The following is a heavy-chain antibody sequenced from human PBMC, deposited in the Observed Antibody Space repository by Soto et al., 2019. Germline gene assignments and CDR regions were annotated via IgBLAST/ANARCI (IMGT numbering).Heavy chain of an antibody. CDR2: VYYTGTT. Sequence: PSETLSLTCTVSGGSIGSYHWSWVRQPPGKGLEWIASVYYTGTTNYNPSLGSRVTISIDAPENQISLKLTSVTAADTAFYYCAIDQLPTGTFHLSGPGTLVTVSS. J-gene: IGHJ5*02. CDR1: GGSIGSYH. CDR3: AIDQLPTGTFHL. V-gene: IGHV4-59*01. D-gene: IGHD1-1*01.